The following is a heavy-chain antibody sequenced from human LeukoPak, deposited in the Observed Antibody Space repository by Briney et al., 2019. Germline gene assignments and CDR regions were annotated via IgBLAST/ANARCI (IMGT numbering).Heavy chain of an antibody. D-gene: IGHD3-10*01. J-gene: IGHJ4*02. CDR3: ARGLEVGGPEMGFDY. CDR1: GFTFSSYW. V-gene: IGHV3-7*01. Sequence: QSGGSLRLSCAASGFTFSSYWMSWVRQAPGKGLEWVANIKQDGSEKYYVDSVKGRFTISRDNAKNSLYLQMNSLRAEDTAVYYCARGLEVGGPEMGFDYWGQGTLVTVSS. CDR2: IKQDGSEK.